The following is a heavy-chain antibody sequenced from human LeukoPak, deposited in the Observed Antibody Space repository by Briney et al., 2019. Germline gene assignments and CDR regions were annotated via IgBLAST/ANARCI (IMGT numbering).Heavy chain of an antibody. D-gene: IGHD2-15*01. CDR3: ARDDRYCSGGSCFARSHNFDY. V-gene: IGHV3-30*04. CDR2: ISYDGSNK. Sequence: GGSLRLSCAASGFTFSSYAMHWVRQAPGKGLEWVAVISYDGSNKYYAGSVKGRFTISRDNSKNTLYLQMNSLRAEDTAVYYCARDDRYCSGGSCFARSHNFDYWGQGTLVTVSS. J-gene: IGHJ4*02. CDR1: GFTFSSYA.